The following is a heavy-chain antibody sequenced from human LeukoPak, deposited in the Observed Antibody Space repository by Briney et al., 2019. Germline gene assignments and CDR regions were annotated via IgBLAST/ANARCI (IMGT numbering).Heavy chain of an antibody. D-gene: IGHD3-22*01. Sequence: SETLSLTCTVSGGSISSYYWSWIRQPPGKGLEWIGYIYYSGSTNYNPSLKSRVTISVDTSKNQFSLKLSSVTAADTAVYYCARDRITMIVVVTSTWGVFDYWGQGTLVTVSS. V-gene: IGHV4-59*12. J-gene: IGHJ4*02. CDR2: IYYSGST. CDR3: ARDRITMIVVVTSTWGVFDY. CDR1: GGSISSYY.